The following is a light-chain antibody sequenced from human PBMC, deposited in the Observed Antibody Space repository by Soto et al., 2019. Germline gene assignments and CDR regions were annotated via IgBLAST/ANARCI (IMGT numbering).Light chain of an antibody. CDR1: QGIRSA. J-gene: IGKJ3*01. CDR3: LQDYNYPLT. V-gene: IGKV1-6*01. CDR2: AAS. Sequence: AIQMTQSPSSLSASVGDRITITCRASQGIRSALGWYQQKPGTAPKLLIFAASSLQGGVPARFSGNGSGTDFTLTISSLQHEDFGTYYCLQDYNYPLTLGPGTKVDIK.